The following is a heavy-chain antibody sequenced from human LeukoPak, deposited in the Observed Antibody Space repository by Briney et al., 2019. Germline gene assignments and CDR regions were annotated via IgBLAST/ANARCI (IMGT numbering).Heavy chain of an antibody. Sequence: PGGSLRLSCAASEFTVKSNYMTWVRQAPGKGPESVSVMHSEGSTYYADSVRGRFTISIDHSKSTLYLQMNSLRAEDTAVYYCTRGHTAMGDYWGQGALVTVSS. V-gene: IGHV3-53*01. CDR1: EFTVKSNY. J-gene: IGHJ4*02. D-gene: IGHD5-18*01. CDR3: TRGHTAMGDY. CDR2: MHSEGST.